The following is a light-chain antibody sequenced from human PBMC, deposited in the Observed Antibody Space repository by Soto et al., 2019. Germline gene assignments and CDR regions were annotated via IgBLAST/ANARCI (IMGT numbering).Light chain of an antibody. CDR1: QSIAANY. V-gene: IGKV3-20*01. J-gene: IGKJ4*01. CDR3: QQYGTAPLT. Sequence: EIVLTQSPGSLSLSPGERATLSCRASQSIAANYLAWYQQKPGQAPRLLIYVTSSRATGNPDRFSGSGSGTDFTLTIRRLEPEDFAVYYCQQYGTAPLTFGGGTKVEIK. CDR2: VTS.